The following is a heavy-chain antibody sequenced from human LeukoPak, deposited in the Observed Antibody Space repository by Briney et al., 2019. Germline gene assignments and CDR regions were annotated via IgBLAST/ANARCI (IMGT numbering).Heavy chain of an antibody. CDR2: IIPIFGTA. CDR3: ARVPEPTYYDFWSGPQGNAFDI. CDR1: GGTFSSYA. J-gene: IGHJ3*02. V-gene: IGHV1-69*13. Sequence: SVKVTCKASGGTFSSYAISWVRQAPGQGLEWMGGIIPIFGTANYAQKFQGRVTITADESTSTAYMELSSPRSEDTAVYYCARVPEPTYYDFWSGPQGNAFDIWGQGTMVTVSS. D-gene: IGHD3-3*01.